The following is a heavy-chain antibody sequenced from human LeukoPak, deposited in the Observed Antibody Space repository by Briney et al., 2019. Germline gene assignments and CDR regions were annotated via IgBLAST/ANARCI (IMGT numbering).Heavy chain of an antibody. D-gene: IGHD3-9*01. Sequence: PSETLSLTCAVYGGSFSGYYWSWIRQPPGKGLEWIGEINHSGSTNYNPSLRSRVTISVDTSKNQFSLKLSSVTAADTAVYYCARRQSGYRTHFDYWGQGTLVTVSS. CDR3: ARRQSGYRTHFDY. CDR1: GGSFSGYY. V-gene: IGHV4-34*01. J-gene: IGHJ4*02. CDR2: INHSGST.